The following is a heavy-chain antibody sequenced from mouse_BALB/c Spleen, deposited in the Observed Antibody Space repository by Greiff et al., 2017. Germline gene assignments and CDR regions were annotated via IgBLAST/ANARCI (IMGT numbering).Heavy chain of an antibody. J-gene: IGHJ4*01. D-gene: IGHD4-1*01. CDR3: ARANWDGSYYAMDY. CDR2: INPGSGGT. CDR1: GYAFTNYL. V-gene: IGHV1-54*01. Sequence: DQLQQSGAELVRPGTSVKVSCKASGYAFTNYLIEWVKQRPGQGLEWIGVINPGSGGTNYNEKFKGKATLTADKSSSTAYMQLSSLTSDDSAVYFCARANWDGSYYAMDYWGQGTSVTVSS.